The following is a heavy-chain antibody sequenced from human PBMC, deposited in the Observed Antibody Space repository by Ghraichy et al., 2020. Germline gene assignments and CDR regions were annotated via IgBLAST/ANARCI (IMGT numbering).Heavy chain of an antibody. CDR2: INPSGGST. CDR1: GYTFTSYY. V-gene: IGHV1-46*01. J-gene: IGHJ4*02. Sequence: ASVKVSCKASGYTFTSYYMHWVRQAPGQGLEWMGIINPSGGSTSYAQKFQGRVTMTRDTSTSTVYMELSSLRSEDTAVYYCARDYFTMVRGVIQRLPAYWGQGTLVTVSS. CDR3: ARDYFTMVRGVIQRLPAY. D-gene: IGHD3-10*01.